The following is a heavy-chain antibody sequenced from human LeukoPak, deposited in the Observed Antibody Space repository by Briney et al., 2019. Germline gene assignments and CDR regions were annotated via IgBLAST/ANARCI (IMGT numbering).Heavy chain of an antibody. J-gene: IGHJ6*02. Sequence: SETLSLTCTVSGGSISSSAYYWGCIRQPPGKGLEWIGSIYYSGNTYYNPSLKSRVTISVDTSKNQFSLKLSSVTAADTAVYYCARDKGIAVAGTSYYYYGMDVWGQGTTVTVSS. D-gene: IGHD6-19*01. CDR2: IYYSGNT. CDR1: GGSISSSAYY. V-gene: IGHV4-39*01. CDR3: ARDKGIAVAGTSYYYYGMDV.